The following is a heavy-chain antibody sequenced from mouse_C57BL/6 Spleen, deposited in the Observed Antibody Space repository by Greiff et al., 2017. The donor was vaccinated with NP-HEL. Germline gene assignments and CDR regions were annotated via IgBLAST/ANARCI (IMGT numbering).Heavy chain of an antibody. J-gene: IGHJ2*01. D-gene: IGHD2-3*01. CDR3: ARSPYDGYYGGFDY. CDR2: IDPSDSYT. V-gene: IGHV1-69*01. CDR1: GSPFPLSF. Sequence: QVQLQQPGAELVRRGAAGQVSFTRSGSPFPLSFLPFFPPLPFQGLYCIVEIDPSDSYTNYNQKFKGKSTLTVDKSSSTAYMQLSSLTSEDSAVYYCARSPYDGYYGGFDYWGQGTTLTVSS.